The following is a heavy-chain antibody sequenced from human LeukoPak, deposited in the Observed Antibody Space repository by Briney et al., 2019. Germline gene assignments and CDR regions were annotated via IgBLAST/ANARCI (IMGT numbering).Heavy chain of an antibody. CDR2: INPNSGGT. CDR1: GYTFTDYY. V-gene: IGHV1-2*02. J-gene: IGHJ5*02. CDR3: ARDRGIGTTYNWFVP. Sequence: ASVKVSCKASGYTFTDYYMHWVRRAPGQGLEWMGWINPNSGGTNYVQKFQGGVTMTRDTSISTAYMELSRLRSDDTAVYYCARDRGIGTTYNWFVPWGQGTLVTVSS. D-gene: IGHD1-14*01.